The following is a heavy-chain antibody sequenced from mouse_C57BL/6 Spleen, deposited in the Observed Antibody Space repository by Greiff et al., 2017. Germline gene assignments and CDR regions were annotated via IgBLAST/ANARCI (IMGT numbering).Heavy chain of an antibody. Sequence: EVQLQESGGDLVKPGGSLKLSCAASGFTFSSYGMSWVRQTPDKRLEWVATISSGGSYTYYPDSVKGRFTISRDNAKNTLYLQMSSLKSEDTAMYYCARRDYDWFAYWGQGTLVTVSA. CDR3: ARRDYDWFAY. J-gene: IGHJ3*01. CDR2: ISSGGSYT. CDR1: GFTFSSYG. V-gene: IGHV5-6*01. D-gene: IGHD2-4*01.